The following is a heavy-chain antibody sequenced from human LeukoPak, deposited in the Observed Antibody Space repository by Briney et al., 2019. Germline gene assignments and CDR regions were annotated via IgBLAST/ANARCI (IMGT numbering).Heavy chain of an antibody. J-gene: IGHJ4*02. V-gene: IGHV1-69*13. CDR2: IIPIFATA. Sequence: GASVKVSCKASGDTFASYAFTWVRQAPGQGLEWMGVIIPIFATANYAQKFQGRVTITADESTKTAYMELRSLRSDDTAVYYCARVMAIAARRGGGHYFDYWGQGTLVTVSS. CDR1: GDTFASYA. CDR3: ARVMAIAARRGGGHYFDY. D-gene: IGHD6-6*01.